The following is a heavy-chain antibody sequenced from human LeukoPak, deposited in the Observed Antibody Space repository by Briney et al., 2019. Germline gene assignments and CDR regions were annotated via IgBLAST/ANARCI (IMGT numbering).Heavy chain of an antibody. CDR2: ISASGDST. J-gene: IGHJ5*02. D-gene: IGHD1-26*01. V-gene: IGHV3-23*01. Sequence: GGSLRLSCAASGFTFSTYAMTWVRQAPAKGLEWVSAISASGDSTHYADSVKGRFTISRDNSKNTLYLQMKSLRAEDTALYYCAKGSGTTYRYNWFDPWGQGALVTVSS. CDR1: GFTFSTYA. CDR3: AKGSGTTYRYNWFDP.